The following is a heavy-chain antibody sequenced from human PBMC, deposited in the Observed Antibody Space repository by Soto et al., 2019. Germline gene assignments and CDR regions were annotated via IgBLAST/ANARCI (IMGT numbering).Heavy chain of an antibody. Sequence: PSETLSLTCTVSGGSISSGGYYWSWIRQHPGKGLGWVGYIYYSGSTYYNPSLKSRVTISVDTSKNQFSLKRSCVRAAVTAVYYCARGFSKPSNLDYWGQGTLVTVSS. J-gene: IGHJ4*02. CDR1: GGSISSGGYY. CDR3: ARGFSKPSNLDY. CDR2: IYYSGST. V-gene: IGHV4-31*03. D-gene: IGHD3-3*01.